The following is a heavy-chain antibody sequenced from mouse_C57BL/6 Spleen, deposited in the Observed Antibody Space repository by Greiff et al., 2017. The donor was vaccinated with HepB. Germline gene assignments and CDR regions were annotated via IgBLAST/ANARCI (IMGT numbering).Heavy chain of an antibody. D-gene: IGHD1-1*01. Sequence: EVQLQQSGAELVRPGASVKLSCTASGFNIKDYYMHWVKQRPEQGLEWIGRIDPEDGDTEYAPKFQGKATMTADTSATTAYLQLSSLTSEDTAVYYCTYYYGGAGFAYWGQGTRVTVSA. CDR1: GFNIKDYY. J-gene: IGHJ3*01. CDR2: IDPEDGDT. V-gene: IGHV14-1*01. CDR3: TYYYGGAGFAY.